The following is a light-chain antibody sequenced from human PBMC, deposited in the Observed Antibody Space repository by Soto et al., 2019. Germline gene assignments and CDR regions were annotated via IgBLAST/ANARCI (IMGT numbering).Light chain of an antibody. V-gene: IGLV2-14*01. CDR3: CSYTSTNSRV. Sequence: QSALTQPASMSGSPGQSITISCTGTSNDVGGYNYVSWYQQHPGKAPKLMIFEVSNRPSGASNRFSGSKSGNTASLTISGLQAEDEAYYYCCSYTSTNSRVFGGGTKLTVL. J-gene: IGLJ3*02. CDR2: EVS. CDR1: SNDVGGYNY.